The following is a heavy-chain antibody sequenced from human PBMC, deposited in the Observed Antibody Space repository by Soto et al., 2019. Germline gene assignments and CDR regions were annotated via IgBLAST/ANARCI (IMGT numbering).Heavy chain of an antibody. D-gene: IGHD5-18*01. CDR3: ARSRGYSYGSLFDY. J-gene: IGHJ4*02. CDR2: IYYSGST. V-gene: IGHV4-39*01. CDR1: GGSISSSSYY. Sequence: SEILSLTCSVSGGSISSSSYYWGWIRQPPGKGLEWIGSIYYSGSTYYNPSLKSRVTISVDTSKNQFSLKLSSVTAADTAVYYCARSRGYSYGSLFDYWGQGTLVTVSS.